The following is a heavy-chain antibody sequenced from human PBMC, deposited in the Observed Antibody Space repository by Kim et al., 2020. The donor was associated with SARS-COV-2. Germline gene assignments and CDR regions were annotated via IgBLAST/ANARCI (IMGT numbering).Heavy chain of an antibody. D-gene: IGHD3-22*01. V-gene: IGHV3-11*03. Sequence: GGSLRLSCAASGFTFSDYYMSWIRQAPGKGLEWVSYISSSSSYTNYADSVKGRFTISRDNAKNSLYLQMNSLRAEDTAVYYCARLYYYDSSGYPYYFDYWGQGTLVTVSS. CDR2: ISSSSSYT. CDR1: GFTFSDYY. J-gene: IGHJ4*02. CDR3: ARLYYYDSSGYPYYFDY.